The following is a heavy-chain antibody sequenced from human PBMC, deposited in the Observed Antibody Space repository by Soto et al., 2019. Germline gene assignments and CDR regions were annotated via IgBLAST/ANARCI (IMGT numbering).Heavy chain of an antibody. CDR1: GGSFRGYY. V-gene: IGHV4-34*01. CDR3: AGAPLGDSGSNFTAHNVLYQFYGVDV. J-gene: IGHJ6*02. D-gene: IGHD3-10*01. CDR2: INDSGST. Sequence: SETLSLTCAVYGGSFRGYYWNWIRQPPGKGLEWIGEINDSGSTTYSPSLRSRVTISVATSKNQISLRLSSVTAADTAVYYCAGAPLGDSGSNFTAHNVLYQFYGVDVWGQGTTVT.